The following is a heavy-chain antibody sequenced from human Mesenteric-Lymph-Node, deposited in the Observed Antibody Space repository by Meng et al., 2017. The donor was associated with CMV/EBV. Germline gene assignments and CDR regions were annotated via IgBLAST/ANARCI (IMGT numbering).Heavy chain of an antibody. CDR2: IYPCDSNT. Sequence: YRLTVYSLGSVRPMPGQCLEWMGIIYPCDSNTRYGPSFQGQVTISADKSISTAYLQWSSLKASDTAMYYCARVVYCGGDCYRNFDYWGQGTLVTVSS. CDR1: YRLTVYS. V-gene: IGHV5-51*01. D-gene: IGHD2-21*02. J-gene: IGHJ4*02. CDR3: ARVVYCGGDCYRNFDY.